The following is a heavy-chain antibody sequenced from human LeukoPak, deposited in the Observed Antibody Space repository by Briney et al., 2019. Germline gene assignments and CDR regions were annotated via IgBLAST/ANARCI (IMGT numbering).Heavy chain of an antibody. V-gene: IGHV3-21*04. J-gene: IGHJ3*02. D-gene: IGHD2-15*01. CDR1: GFTFSSYS. CDR2: ISSSSSFT. Sequence: GGSLRLSCAASGFTFSSYSMNWVRQAPGKGLEWVSSISSSSSFTYYADSVKGRFTISRDNAKNSLYLQMNSLRAEDTAVYYCAKCGSTCYANAFYIWGQGTLVTVSS. CDR3: AKCGSTCYANAFYI.